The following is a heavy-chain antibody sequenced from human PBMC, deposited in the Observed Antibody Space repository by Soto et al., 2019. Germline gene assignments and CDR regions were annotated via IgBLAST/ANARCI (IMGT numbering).Heavy chain of an antibody. CDR3: ARGDSYYYDSSGYYGVDY. CDR2: IYYSGST. J-gene: IGHJ4*02. V-gene: IGHV4-59*01. Sequence: PSETLSLTCTVSGGSISSYYWSWIRQPPGKGLEWIGYIYYSGSTNYNPSLKSRVTISVDTSKNQFSLKLSSVTAADTAVYYCARGDSYYYDSSGYYGVDYWGQGTLVTVS. CDR1: GGSISSYY. D-gene: IGHD3-22*01.